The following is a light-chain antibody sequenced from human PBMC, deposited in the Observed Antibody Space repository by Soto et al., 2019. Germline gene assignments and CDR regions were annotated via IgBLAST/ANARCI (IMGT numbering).Light chain of an antibody. Sequence: DIQMTQSPSSLSTSVGDRVTITCRASQGISSWLAWYQQKPGRAPKLLIYIASTLQSGVPSRFSGSYSGTEFTLTITSLQPEDFATYYCQQVNSYPITFGQGTRLEIK. CDR2: IAS. V-gene: IGKV1-9*01. CDR3: QQVNSYPIT. CDR1: QGISSW. J-gene: IGKJ5*01.